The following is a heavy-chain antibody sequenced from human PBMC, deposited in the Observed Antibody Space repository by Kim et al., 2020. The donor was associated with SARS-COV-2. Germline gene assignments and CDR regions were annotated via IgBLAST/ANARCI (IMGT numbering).Heavy chain of an antibody. CDR2: ISSSGSTI. J-gene: IGHJ5*02. Sequence: GGSLRLSCAASGFTFSDYYMSWIRQAPGKGLEWVSYISSSGSTIYYADSVKGRFTISRDNAKNSLYLQMNSLRAEDTAVYYCATSAPEMGYDYIWGSYRSDNWFDPWGQGTLVTVSS. CDR3: ATSAPEMGYDYIWGSYRSDNWFDP. V-gene: IGHV3-11*01. CDR1: GFTFSDYY. D-gene: IGHD3-16*02.